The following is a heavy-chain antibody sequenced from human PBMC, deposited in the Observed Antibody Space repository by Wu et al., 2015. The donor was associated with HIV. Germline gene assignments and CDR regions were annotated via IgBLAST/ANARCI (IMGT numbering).Heavy chain of an antibody. V-gene: IGHV1-8*01. J-gene: IGHJ4*02. CDR2: MNPNSGNT. CDR1: GYTFTSYD. CDR3: ARGALIPEYYYGSGSPIDY. D-gene: IGHD3-10*01. Sequence: QVQLVQSGAEVKKPGASVKVSCKASGYTFTSYDINWVRQATGQGLEWMGWMNPNSGNTGYAQKFQGRVTMTRNTSISTAYMELSSLRSEDTAVYYCARGALIPEYYYGSGSPIDYWGQGTLVTVSS.